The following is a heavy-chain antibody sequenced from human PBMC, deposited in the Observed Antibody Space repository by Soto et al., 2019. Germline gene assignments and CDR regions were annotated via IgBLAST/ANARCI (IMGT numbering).Heavy chain of an antibody. J-gene: IGHJ4*02. Sequence: SETLSLTCTVSGGSISSGDYYWSWIRQPPGKCLEWIGYAHYSGRTNYNPSLKSRVTISVYKSKNHFSLKLSSVTAADTAVYYCARSEATGLDYWGQGTLVTVSS. V-gene: IGHV4-30-4*01. D-gene: IGHD1-26*01. CDR2: AHYSGRT. CDR3: ARSEATGLDY. CDR1: GGSISSGDYY.